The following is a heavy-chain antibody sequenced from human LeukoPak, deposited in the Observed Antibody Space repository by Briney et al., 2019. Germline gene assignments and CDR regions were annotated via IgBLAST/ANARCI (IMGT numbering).Heavy chain of an antibody. CDR3: ARGRQWLVY. Sequence: SETLSLTCAVYGGSFCGYYWSWIHQPPGKGLEWIGEINHSGSTNYNPSLKSRATISVDTSKNQFSLKLSSVTAADTAVYYCARGRQWLVYWGQGTLVTVSS. D-gene: IGHD6-19*01. V-gene: IGHV4-34*01. CDR2: INHSGST. J-gene: IGHJ4*02. CDR1: GGSFCGYY.